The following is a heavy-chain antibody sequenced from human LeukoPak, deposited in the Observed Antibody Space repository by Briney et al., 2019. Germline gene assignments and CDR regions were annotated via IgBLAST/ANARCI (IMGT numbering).Heavy chain of an antibody. CDR3: ARDLWFGELLSGLFY. Sequence: ASVKVSCKASGYTFTSYAMHWVRQAPGQRLEWMGWINAGNGNTKYSQKFQGRVTITRDTSASTAYMELSSLRSEDTAAYYCARDLWFGELLSGLFYWGQGTLVTVSS. CDR1: GYTFTSYA. D-gene: IGHD3-10*01. CDR2: INAGNGNT. J-gene: IGHJ4*02. V-gene: IGHV1-3*01.